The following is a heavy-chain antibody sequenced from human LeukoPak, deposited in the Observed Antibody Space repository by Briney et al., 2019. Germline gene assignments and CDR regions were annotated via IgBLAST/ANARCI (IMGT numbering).Heavy chain of an antibody. V-gene: IGHV3-53*04. D-gene: IGHD4-23*01. CDR2: IYSGGST. CDR3: ARDLGKGYYYGMDV. J-gene: IGHJ6*02. CDR1: GFTVSSNY. Sequence: GGSLRLSCAAYGFTVSSNYISWVRQAPGKGLGWVSVIYSGGSTYYADSVKDRFTISRHNSKNTLYLQMNSLRAEDTAVYYCARDLGKGYYYGMDVWGQGTTVTVSS.